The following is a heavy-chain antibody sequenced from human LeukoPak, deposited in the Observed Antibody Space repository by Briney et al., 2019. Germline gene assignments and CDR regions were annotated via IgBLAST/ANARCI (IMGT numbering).Heavy chain of an antibody. V-gene: IGHV3-15*01. CDR1: GFTFSNAW. CDR3: STWFGGV. Sequence: GGSLRLSCVASGFTFSNAWMSWFRQAPGKGLEWVGRIQSETDGGTIDYAAPVKGRFTISRDDSKNTLYLQMNSLKTEDTAVYYCSTWFGGVWGQGTLVTVSS. D-gene: IGHD3-10*01. CDR2: IQSETDGGTI. J-gene: IGHJ4*02.